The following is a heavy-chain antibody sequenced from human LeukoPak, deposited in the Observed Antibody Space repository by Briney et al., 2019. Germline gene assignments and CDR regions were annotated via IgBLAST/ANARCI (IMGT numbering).Heavy chain of an antibody. CDR3: ARGYCSGGSCYYYYYMDV. Sequence: SVKVSCKASGGTFSSYAISWVRQAPGQGLEWMGGIIAIFGTANYAQKLQGRVTITADESTSTAYMELSSLRSEDTAVYYSARGYCSGGSCYYYYYMDVWGKGTTVTVSS. V-gene: IGHV1-69*13. J-gene: IGHJ6*03. CDR2: IIAIFGTA. D-gene: IGHD2-15*01. CDR1: GGTFSSYA.